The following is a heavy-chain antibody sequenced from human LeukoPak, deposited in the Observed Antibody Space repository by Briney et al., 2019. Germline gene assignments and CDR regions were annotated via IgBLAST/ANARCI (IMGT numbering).Heavy chain of an antibody. CDR3: ARASSGIFGVVLIDP. D-gene: IGHD3-3*01. J-gene: IGHJ5*02. Sequence: ASVKVSCKASGYTFTSYYMHWVRQAPGQGLEWMGIINPSGGSTSYAQKFQGRVTMTRDMSTSTVYMELSSLRSEDTAVYYCARASSGIFGVVLIDPWGQGTLVTVSS. CDR1: GYTFTSYY. CDR2: INPSGGST. V-gene: IGHV1-46*01.